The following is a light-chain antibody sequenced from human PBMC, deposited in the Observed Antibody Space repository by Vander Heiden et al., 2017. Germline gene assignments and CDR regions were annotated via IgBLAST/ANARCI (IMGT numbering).Light chain of an antibody. Sequence: ELTQPPSVSVSPGQTARITCSGHALPTQYSYWYQQKPGLAPVMLIYSDSERPSGIPGRFSASKSGTTVTLTISPVQAEDEADYYCQSADSSGTFVVFGGGTKLTVL. CDR3: QSADSSGTFVV. V-gene: IGLV3-25*03. J-gene: IGLJ2*01. CDR2: SDS. CDR1: ALPTQY.